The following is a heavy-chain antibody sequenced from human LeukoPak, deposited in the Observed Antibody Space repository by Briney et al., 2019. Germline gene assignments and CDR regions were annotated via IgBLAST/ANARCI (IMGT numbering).Heavy chain of an antibody. CDR2: IKHSGST. D-gene: IGHD4-11*01. CDR1: GGSFSGYY. J-gene: IGHJ6*03. V-gene: IGHV4-34*01. CDR3: ARSTVTYYYYYMDV. Sequence: SETLSLTCAVYGGSFSGYYWSWIRQPPGKGLEWIGEIKHSGSTNYNPSLKSRVTISVDTSKNQFSLKLSSVTAADTAVYYCARSTVTYYYYYMDVWGKGTTVTVSS.